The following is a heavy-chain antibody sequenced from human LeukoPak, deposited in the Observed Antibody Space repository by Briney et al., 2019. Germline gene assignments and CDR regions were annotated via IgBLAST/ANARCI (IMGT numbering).Heavy chain of an antibody. J-gene: IGHJ4*02. CDR3: ASTIFGVVIGY. D-gene: IGHD3-3*01. Sequence: PSETLSLTCTVSGGSISSYYWSWIRQPPGKGLEWIGYIYYSGSTNYNPSLKSRVTISVDTSKNQFSLKLSSVTAADTAVYYCASTIFGVVIGYWGQGTLVTVSS. CDR1: GGSISSYY. CDR2: IYYSGST. V-gene: IGHV4-59*12.